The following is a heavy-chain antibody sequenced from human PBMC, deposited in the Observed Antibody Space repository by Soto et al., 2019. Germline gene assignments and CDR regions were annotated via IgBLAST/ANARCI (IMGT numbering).Heavy chain of an antibody. D-gene: IGHD1-26*01. CDR3: ARRRDGTYALDY. CDR2: IYWDVDK. Sequence: QITLKESGPTLLKPTQTLTLTCTFSGFSLSTNGVCVGWIRQPPGKALEWLALIYWDVDKRYSPSLRSRLTLTKDTSKNQVVLTMTNMDPVDTATYYCARRRDGTYALDYWGQGTLVTVAS. CDR1: GFSLSTNGVC. V-gene: IGHV2-5*02. J-gene: IGHJ4*02.